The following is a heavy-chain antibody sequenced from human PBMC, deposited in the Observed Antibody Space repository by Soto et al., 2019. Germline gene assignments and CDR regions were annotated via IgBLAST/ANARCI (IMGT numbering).Heavy chain of an antibody. Sequence: GGSLRLSCAASGFTFSNYWMTWLRQAPGKGLECVANIKQDGTDKYYVDSVKGRFTISRDNAKNSLYLQMNSLRAEDTAVYYCARQTRAPESWGQGTLVTVSS. D-gene: IGHD3-10*01. V-gene: IGHV3-7*03. CDR1: GFTFSNYW. CDR2: IKQDGTDK. CDR3: ARQTRAPES. J-gene: IGHJ5*02.